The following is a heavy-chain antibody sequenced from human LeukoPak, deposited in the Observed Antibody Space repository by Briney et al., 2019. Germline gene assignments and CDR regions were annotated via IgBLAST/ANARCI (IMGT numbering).Heavy chain of an antibody. CDR1: GGSISSSSYY. Sequence: SETLSLTCTVSGGSISSSSYYWGWIRQPPGKGLEWIGSIYYSGSTYYNPSLKSRVTISVDTSKNQFSLKLSSVTAADTAVYYCARQPSYDSSGYCDYWGQGTLSPSPQ. V-gene: IGHV4-39*01. J-gene: IGHJ4*02. CDR3: ARQPSYDSSGYCDY. CDR2: IYYSGST. D-gene: IGHD3-22*01.